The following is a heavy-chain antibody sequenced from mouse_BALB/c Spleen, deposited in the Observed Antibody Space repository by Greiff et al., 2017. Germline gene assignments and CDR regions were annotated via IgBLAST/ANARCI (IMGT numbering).Heavy chain of an antibody. CDR2: INPSTGYT. CDR1: GYTFTSYW. CDR3: ARNYGSSYRYWYFDV. Sequence: VQLQQSGAELAKPGASVKMSCKASGYTFTSYWMHWVKQRPGQGLEWIGYINPSTGYTEYNQKFKDKATLTADKSSSTAYMQLSSLTSEDSAVYYCARNYGSSYRYWYFDVWGAGTTVTVSS. V-gene: IGHV1-7*01. J-gene: IGHJ1*01. D-gene: IGHD1-1*01.